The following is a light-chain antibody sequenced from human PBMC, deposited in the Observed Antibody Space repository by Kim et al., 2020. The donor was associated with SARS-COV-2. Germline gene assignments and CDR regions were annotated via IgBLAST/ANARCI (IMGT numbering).Light chain of an antibody. CDR1: KLGDKY. J-gene: IGLJ2*01. Sequence: SYELTQPPSVSVSPGQTASITCSGDKLGDKYACWYQQKPGQSPVLVIYHDSKRPSGIPERFSGSNSGHTATLTISGTQAMDEADYYCQAWDSSTADVVFGGGTQLTVL. CDR3: QAWDSSTADVV. CDR2: HDS. V-gene: IGLV3-1*01.